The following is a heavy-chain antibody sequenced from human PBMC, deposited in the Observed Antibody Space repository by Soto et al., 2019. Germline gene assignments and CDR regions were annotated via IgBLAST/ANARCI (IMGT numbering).Heavy chain of an antibody. CDR2: IESKTDGGTT. J-gene: IGHJ4*02. CDR3: TTAQYGDYGLDY. V-gene: IGHV3-15*02. CDR1: GFTFSNAW. D-gene: IGHD4-17*01. Sequence: EVQLVESGGALVEPGGSLRLSCAASGFTFSNAWMTWVRQAPGKGLEWVGRIESKTDGGTTDYAAPVKGKFTISRDDSKNTLYLQMNSLKTEDTAVYYCTTAQYGDYGLDYWGQGTLVTVSP.